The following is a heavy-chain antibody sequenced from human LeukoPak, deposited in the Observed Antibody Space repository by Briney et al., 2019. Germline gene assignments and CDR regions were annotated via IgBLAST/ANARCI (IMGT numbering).Heavy chain of an antibody. Sequence: GGSLRLSCAASGFTFSSYWMHWVRHSPEKGLVWVSRIDNNGRDTIYVDSVKGRFTISRDNTRNTLHLQLGSLRVEDTAIYYCARGGGDHAFDIWGQGTMVTVSS. CDR1: GFTFSSYW. J-gene: IGHJ3*02. V-gene: IGHV3-74*01. CDR3: ARGGGDHAFDI. CDR2: IDNNGRDT. D-gene: IGHD2-21*02.